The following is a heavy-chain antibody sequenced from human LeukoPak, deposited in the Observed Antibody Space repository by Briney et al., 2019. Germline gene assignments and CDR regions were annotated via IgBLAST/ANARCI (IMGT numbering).Heavy chain of an antibody. CDR3: AKVRVVFNWNYAYYFDS. J-gene: IGHJ4*02. D-gene: IGHD1-7*01. V-gene: IGHV3-30*02. Sequence: NPGGSLRLSCAASGFTFSSYGMHWVRQAPGKGLEWVAFIRYDGSNKYYADSVKGRFTISRDNSRNTLYLQMNSLRAEDTAVYYCAKVRVVFNWNYAYYFDSWGQGTLVTVSS. CDR1: GFTFSSYG. CDR2: IRYDGSNK.